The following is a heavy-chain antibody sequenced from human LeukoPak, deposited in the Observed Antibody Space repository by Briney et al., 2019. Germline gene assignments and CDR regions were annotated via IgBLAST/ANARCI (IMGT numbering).Heavy chain of an antibody. D-gene: IGHD1-26*01. CDR1: GDSISSGGYY. CDR2: IYHSGRT. V-gene: IGHV4-30-2*01. Sequence: PSQILSLTCTVSGDSISSGGYYWSWSRQPPGKGLEWIGNIYHSGRTYYNPSLKSRVTFSVDRSKNQFSLNLNSVTAADTAVYYCARDRVGATFIDYWGQGTLVTVSS. J-gene: IGHJ4*02. CDR3: ARDRVGATFIDY.